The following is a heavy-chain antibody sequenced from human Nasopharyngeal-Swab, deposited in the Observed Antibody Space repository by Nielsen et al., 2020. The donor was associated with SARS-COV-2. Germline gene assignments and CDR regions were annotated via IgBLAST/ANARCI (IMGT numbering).Heavy chain of an antibody. J-gene: IGHJ6*03. CDR2: ISASGVTT. D-gene: IGHD4-11*01. CDR1: GFTFSRFV. Sequence: GESLKISCAASGFTFSRFVMGWVRQAPGKGLEWVSAISASGVTTYYADSVKGRFTISRDNSKRTLYLQMNSLRAEDTAAYYCAKGLNSNFLNYMDVWGKGTTVSVSS. CDR3: AKGLNSNFLNYMDV. V-gene: IGHV3-23*01.